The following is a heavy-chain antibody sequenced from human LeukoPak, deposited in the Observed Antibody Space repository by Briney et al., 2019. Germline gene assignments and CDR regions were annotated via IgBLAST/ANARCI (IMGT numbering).Heavy chain of an antibody. D-gene: IGHD3-22*01. CDR2: ISSSSSYI. CDR1: GFTFSSYS. Sequence: GGSLRLSCAASGFTFSSYSMNWVRQAPGKGLEWVSSISSSSSYIYYADSVKGRFTISRDNAKNSLYLQTNSLRAEDTAVYYCARVNYYDSSGYYYWGQGTLVTVSS. V-gene: IGHV3-21*01. J-gene: IGHJ4*02. CDR3: ARVNYYDSSGYYY.